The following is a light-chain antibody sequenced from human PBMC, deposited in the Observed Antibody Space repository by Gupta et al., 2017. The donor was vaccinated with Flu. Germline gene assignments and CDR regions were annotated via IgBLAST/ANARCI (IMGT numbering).Light chain of an antibody. J-gene: IGKJ2*01. Sequence: LSLSPGERATLSCRASQSVSSSYLAWYQQKPGQAPRLLIYGASSRATGIPDRFSGSGSGTDFTLTISRLEPEDFAVYYCQQYGSSPPKHTFGQGTKLEIK. CDR3: QQYGSSPPKHT. V-gene: IGKV3-20*01. CDR2: GAS. CDR1: QSVSSSY.